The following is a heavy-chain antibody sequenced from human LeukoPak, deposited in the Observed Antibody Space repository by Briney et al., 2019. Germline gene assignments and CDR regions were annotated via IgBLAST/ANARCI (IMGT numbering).Heavy chain of an antibody. CDR2: ISWNSGSI. D-gene: IGHD6-19*01. J-gene: IGHJ3*02. CDR3: AKVRSGWYDAFDI. CDR1: GFTFDDYA. Sequence: PGGSLRLSCAASGFTFDDYAMHWVRQAPGKGLEWVSGISWNSGSIGYADSVKGRFTISRDNAKNSLYLQMNSLRAEDTALYYCAKVRSGWYDAFDIWGQGTMVTVSS. V-gene: IGHV3-9*01.